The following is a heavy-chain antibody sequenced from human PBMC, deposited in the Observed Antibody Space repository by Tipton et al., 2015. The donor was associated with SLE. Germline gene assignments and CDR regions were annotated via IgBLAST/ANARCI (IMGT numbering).Heavy chain of an antibody. J-gene: IGHJ4*02. CDR3: ARDQTERYSYGCLDY. Sequence: SLRLSCAASGFSFSNYGMHWVRQAPGKGLEWVAVIWYDGSYKYYADSVKGRFTISRDNSKNTLYLQMNSLRAEDTAVYYCARDQTERYSYGCLDYWGQGTLVTVSS. CDR2: IWYDGSYK. CDR1: GFSFSNYG. D-gene: IGHD5-18*01. V-gene: IGHV3-33*01.